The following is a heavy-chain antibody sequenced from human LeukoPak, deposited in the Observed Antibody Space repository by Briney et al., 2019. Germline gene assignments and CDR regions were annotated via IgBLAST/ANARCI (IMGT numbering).Heavy chain of an antibody. Sequence: GASVTVSCKAIGYTFTSYYMHWVRQAPGQGLEWMGWINPNSGGTNYAHKFQDRVTLTRDTSNSTAHMELSGLRSDDTAVYYCARGVRDYYGSAPWYFDLGGRGTLVTVSS. CDR3: ARGVRDYYGSAPWYFDL. D-gene: IGHD3-10*01. CDR2: INPNSGGT. V-gene: IGHV1-2*02. CDR1: GYTFTSYY. J-gene: IGHJ2*01.